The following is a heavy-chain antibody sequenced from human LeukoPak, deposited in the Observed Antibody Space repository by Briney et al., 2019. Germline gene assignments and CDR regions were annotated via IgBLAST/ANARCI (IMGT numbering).Heavy chain of an antibody. CDR3: ARGNYVYYYGMDV. J-gene: IGHJ6*02. CDR1: GGSISTYY. Sequence: SETLSLTCTVSGGSISTYYWSWIRQPPGKGLEYIGYIYDSGTTNYNPSLKSRVTISLDTAKNQFSLKLSSVTAADTAVYYCARGNYVYYYGMDVWGQGTTVTVSS. CDR2: IYDSGTT. V-gene: IGHV4-59*01. D-gene: IGHD4-11*01.